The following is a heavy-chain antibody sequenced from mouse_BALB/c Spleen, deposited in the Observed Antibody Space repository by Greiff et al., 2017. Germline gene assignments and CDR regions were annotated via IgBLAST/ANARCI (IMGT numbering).Heavy chain of an antibody. Sequence: VMLVESGPELVKPGASVKMSCKASGYTFTDYVISWVKQRTGQGLEWIGEIYPGSGSTYYNEKFKGKATLTADKSSNTAYMQLSSLTSEDSAVYFCARYYGNYVRYFDVWGAGTTVTVSS. CDR3: ARYYGNYVRYFDV. D-gene: IGHD2-1*01. V-gene: IGHV1-77*01. CDR1: GYTFTDYV. J-gene: IGHJ1*01. CDR2: IYPGSGST.